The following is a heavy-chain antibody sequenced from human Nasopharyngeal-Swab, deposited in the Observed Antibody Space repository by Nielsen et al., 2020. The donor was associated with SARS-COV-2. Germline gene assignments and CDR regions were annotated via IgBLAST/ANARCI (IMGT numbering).Heavy chain of an antibody. CDR2: IWGSGRGT. V-gene: IGHV3-23*01. Sequence: GGSLRLSCSASGFIFDNYAMNWIRQAPGKGLEWVGIIWGSGRGTTYADSVKGRFTISRDNSKITLFLHMSSLRVEDTAVYYCARGRREIWSSGNDYGSGSFDKWGQGTLVTVSS. J-gene: IGHJ4*02. CDR1: GFIFDNYA. CDR3: ARGRREIWSSGNDYGSGSFDK. D-gene: IGHD3-10*01.